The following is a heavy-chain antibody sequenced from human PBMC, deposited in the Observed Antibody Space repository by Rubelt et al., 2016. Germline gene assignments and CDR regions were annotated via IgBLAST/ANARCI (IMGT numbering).Heavy chain of an antibody. CDR2: ISSSSSYI. CDR3: ARESFESSGQAYYFDY. D-gene: IGHD3-22*01. V-gene: IGHV3-21*01. CDR1: GFTFSSYS. Sequence: AASGFTFSSYSMNWVRQAPGKGLEWVSFISSSSSYIKYADSVKGRFTISRDNAKNALYLQMSSLRAEDTAVYYCARESFESSGQAYYFDYWGQGTLVTVSS. J-gene: IGHJ4*02.